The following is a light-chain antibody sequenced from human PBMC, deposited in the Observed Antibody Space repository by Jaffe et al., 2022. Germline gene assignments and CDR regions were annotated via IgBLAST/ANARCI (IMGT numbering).Light chain of an antibody. V-gene: IGKV3-20*01. CDR3: QQCGRSSST. CDR2: GAS. J-gene: IGKJ2*01. CDR1: QSVSSSF. Sequence: EVVLTQSPGTLSLSPGERATLSCRASQSVSSSFLAWYQQKPGQAPRLLIYGASRRVTGVPDRFSGSGSGTDFTLTISRLEPEDFAVYYCQQCGRSSSTFGQGTKVEIK.